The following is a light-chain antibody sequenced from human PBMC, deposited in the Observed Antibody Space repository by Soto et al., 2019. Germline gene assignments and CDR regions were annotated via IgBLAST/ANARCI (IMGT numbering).Light chain of an antibody. Sequence: QAVVTQPASVSGSPGQSITISCTGISSDVGGYDFVSWYQQHPGKAPKLIIYEVRHRPSGISDRFSGSKSANTASLTIFGLQAEDEADYYCSSYTSVSTSCVFGTGTKLTVL. CDR3: SSYTSVSTSCV. CDR2: EVR. J-gene: IGLJ1*01. CDR1: SSDVGGYDF. V-gene: IGLV2-14*01.